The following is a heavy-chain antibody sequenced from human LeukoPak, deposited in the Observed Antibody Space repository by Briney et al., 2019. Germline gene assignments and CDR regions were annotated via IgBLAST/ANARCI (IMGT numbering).Heavy chain of an antibody. D-gene: IGHD6-13*01. J-gene: IGHJ6*02. CDR1: GFTFSSYA. V-gene: IGHV3-23*01. CDR2: ISGSGGST. CDR3: AKVRPSSQLAAAGLYYYYGMDV. Sequence: PGGSLRLSCAASGFTFSSYAMSWVRQAPGKGLEWVSAISGSGGSTYYADSVKGRFTISRDNSKNTLYLQMNSLRAEDTAVYYCAKVRPSSQLAAAGLYYYYGMDVWGQGTTVTVSS.